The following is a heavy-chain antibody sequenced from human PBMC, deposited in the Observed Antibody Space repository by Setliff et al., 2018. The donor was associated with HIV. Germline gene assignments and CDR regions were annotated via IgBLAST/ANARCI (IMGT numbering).Heavy chain of an antibody. V-gene: IGHV4-34*01. D-gene: IGHD6-19*01. Sequence: SETLSLTCAVYGGSFSGYYWSWIRQPPGKGLEWMGEINHSGSTNYNPSLKSRVTISVDTSKNQFSLKLSSVTAADTVVYYCARGKGSGWYLRFDYWGQGTLVTVSS. CDR1: GGSFSGYY. J-gene: IGHJ4*02. CDR2: INHSGST. CDR3: ARGKGSGWYLRFDY.